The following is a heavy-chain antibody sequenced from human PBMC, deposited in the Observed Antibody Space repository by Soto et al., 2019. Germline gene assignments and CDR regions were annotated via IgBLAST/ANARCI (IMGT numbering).Heavy chain of an antibody. D-gene: IGHD2-15*01. V-gene: IGHV3-48*03. CDR1: GLTFSSYE. Sequence: EVQLVESGGGLVQPGGSLRLSCAASGLTFSSYEMNWVRQAPGKGLEWVSYISRSGSTIYYADSVKGRVTISRDNAKNSLYLQMNSLRAEDTAVYYCARDGRIRRPDWYFDLWCRGTLFTVSS. CDR3: ARDGRIRRPDWYFDL. J-gene: IGHJ2*01. CDR2: ISRSGSTI.